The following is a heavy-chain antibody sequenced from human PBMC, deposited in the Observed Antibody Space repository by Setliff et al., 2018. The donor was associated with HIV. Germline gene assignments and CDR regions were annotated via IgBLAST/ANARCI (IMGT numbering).Heavy chain of an antibody. D-gene: IGHD3-10*01. J-gene: IGHJ6*03. CDR2: ISPYNGNT. V-gene: IGHV1-18*01. CDR3: ARGRSLVRGSGSPEYYYMDV. Sequence: ASVKVSCKASGYTFSNYGISWVRQAPGQGLEWMGWISPYNGNTNYVQKLQGRVTITTDTSISTAFMELSSLRSEDTAVYYCARGRSLVRGSGSPEYYYMDVWGKGTTVTVSS. CDR1: GYTFSNYG.